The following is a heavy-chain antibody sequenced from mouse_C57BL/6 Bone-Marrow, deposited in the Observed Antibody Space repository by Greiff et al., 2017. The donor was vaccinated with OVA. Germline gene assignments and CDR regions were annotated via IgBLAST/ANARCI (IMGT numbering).Heavy chain of an antibody. J-gene: IGHJ1*03. Sequence: EVQLQQSGPELVKPGASVKISCKASGYTFTDYYMNWVKQSHGKSLEWIGDINPNNGGTSYNQKFKGKATLTVDKSSSTAYMELRSLTSEDSAVYYCAQYYGSSYWYSDVWGTGTTVTVSS. D-gene: IGHD1-1*01. CDR2: INPNNGGT. CDR1: GYTFTDYY. CDR3: AQYYGSSYWYSDV. V-gene: IGHV1-26*01.